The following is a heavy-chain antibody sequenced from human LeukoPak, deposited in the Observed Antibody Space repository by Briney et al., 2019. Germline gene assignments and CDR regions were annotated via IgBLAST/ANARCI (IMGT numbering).Heavy chain of an antibody. J-gene: IGHJ5*02. V-gene: IGHV4-34*01. CDR2: INHSGST. CDR1: GGSFSGYY. CDR3: ARGGGNYYYGSGRKTNWFDP. D-gene: IGHD3-10*01. Sequence: SETLSLTCAVYGGSFSGYYWSWIRQPPGKGLEWIGEINHSGSTNYNPSLKSRVTISVDTSKNQFSLKLSSVTAADTAVYYCARGGGNYYYGSGRKTNWFDPWGQGTLVTVSS.